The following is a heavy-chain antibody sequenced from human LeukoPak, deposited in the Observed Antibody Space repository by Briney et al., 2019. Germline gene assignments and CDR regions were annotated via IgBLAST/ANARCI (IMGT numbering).Heavy chain of an antibody. CDR1: GGTFSSYA. J-gene: IGHJ4*02. Sequence: SVKVSCKASGGTFSSYAISWVRQAPGQGLEWMGGIIPIFGTANYAQKFQGRVTITADESTSTAYIELSSLRSEDTAVYYCARPDEDRGYSYGYNYWGQGTLVTVSS. CDR2: IIPIFGTA. D-gene: IGHD5-18*01. V-gene: IGHV1-69*13. CDR3: ARPDEDRGYSYGYNY.